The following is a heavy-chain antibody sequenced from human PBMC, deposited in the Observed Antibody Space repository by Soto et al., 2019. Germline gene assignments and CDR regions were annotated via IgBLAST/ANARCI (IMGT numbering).Heavy chain of an antibody. CDR2: ISSSGSTI. Sequence: GGSLRLSCAASGFTFSDYYMSWIRQAPGKGLEWVSYISSSGSTIYYADSVKGRFTISRDNAKNSLYLQMNSLRAEDTAVYYCARDRYSSSWYEGANWFDPWGQGTLVTVSS. V-gene: IGHV3-11*01. J-gene: IGHJ5*02. CDR1: GFTFSDYY. CDR3: ARDRYSSSWYEGANWFDP. D-gene: IGHD6-13*01.